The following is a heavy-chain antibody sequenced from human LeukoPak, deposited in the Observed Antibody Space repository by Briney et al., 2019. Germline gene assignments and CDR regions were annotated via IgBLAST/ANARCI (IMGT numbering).Heavy chain of an antibody. CDR1: GFTFSAYY. Sequence: GGSLRLSCAASGFTFSAYYMTWVRQAPGKGMEWLSYISSSTRTIYYADSVKGRFTISRDNTKESLSLQMNSLTAEDTAVYYCAREGTGHSYAYGYLDLWGRGTLVTVSS. CDR3: AREGTGHSYAYGYLDL. J-gene: IGHJ2*01. D-gene: IGHD5-18*01. V-gene: IGHV3-11*01. CDR2: ISSSTRTI.